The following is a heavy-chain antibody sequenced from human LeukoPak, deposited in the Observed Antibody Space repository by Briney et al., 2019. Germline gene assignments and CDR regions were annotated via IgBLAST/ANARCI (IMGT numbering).Heavy chain of an antibody. CDR3: AKDKPKYCSSTSCYDNWFDL. V-gene: IGHV3-23*01. D-gene: IGHD2-2*01. J-gene: IGHJ5*02. Sequence: GGSLRLSCAASGFTFSSYAMSWVRQAPGKGLEWVSAISGSGGSTYYADSVKGRFTISRDNSKNTLYLQMNSLRAEDTAVYYCAKDKPKYCSSTSCYDNWFDLWGQGTLVTVSS. CDR2: ISGSGGST. CDR1: GFTFSSYA.